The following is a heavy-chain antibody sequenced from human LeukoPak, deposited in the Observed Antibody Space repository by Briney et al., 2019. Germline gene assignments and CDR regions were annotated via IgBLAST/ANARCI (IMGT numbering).Heavy chain of an antibody. CDR2: IYSGGST. J-gene: IGHJ4*02. Sequence: PGGSLRLSCAASGFTVSSNYMSWVRQALGKGLEWVSVIYSGGSTYYADSVKGRFTISRDNSKNTLYLQMNGLRAEDTAVYYCTSLFQNSDYWGQGTLVTVSS. D-gene: IGHD2-21*01. CDR3: TSLFQNSDY. V-gene: IGHV3-53*01. CDR1: GFTVSSNY.